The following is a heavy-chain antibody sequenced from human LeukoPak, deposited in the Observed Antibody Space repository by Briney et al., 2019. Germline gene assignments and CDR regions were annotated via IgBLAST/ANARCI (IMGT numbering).Heavy chain of an antibody. J-gene: IGHJ4*02. D-gene: IGHD6-19*01. CDR2: IYYSGST. CDR1: GGSIRSYY. V-gene: IGHV4-59*01. CDR3: ARGEAGSYSSGWYTLDY. Sequence: SETLSLTCTVSGGSIRSYYWSWIRQPPGKGLEWIGYIYYSGSTNYNPSLKSRVTISVDTSKNQFSLKLSSVTAADTAVYYCARGEAGSYSSGWYTLDYWGQGTLVTVSS.